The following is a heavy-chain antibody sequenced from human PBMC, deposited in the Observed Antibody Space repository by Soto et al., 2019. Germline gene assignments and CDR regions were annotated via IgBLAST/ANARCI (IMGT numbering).Heavy chain of an antibody. J-gene: IGHJ6*02. V-gene: IGHV1-58*01. CDR2: IVVGSGNT. CDR3: AAVGYCSGGSCYFDYYYGMDV. Sequence: ASVKVSWKASGFTFTSSAVQWVRQARGQRLEWIGWIVVGSGNTNYAQKFQERVTITRDMSTSTAYMELSSLRSEDTAVYYCAAVGYCSGGSCYFDYYYGMDVWGQGTTVTVSS. D-gene: IGHD2-15*01. CDR1: GFTFTSSA.